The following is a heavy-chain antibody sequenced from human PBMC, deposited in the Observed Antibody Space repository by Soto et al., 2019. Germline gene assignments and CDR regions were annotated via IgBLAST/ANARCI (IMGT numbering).Heavy chain of an antibody. CDR1: GGTFSSYA. CDR2: IIPIFGTA. J-gene: IGHJ3*02. CDR3: ARGLYYYDSSGSYDAFDI. Sequence: SVKVSCKASGGTFSSYAISWVRQAPGQGLEWMGGIIPIFGTANYAQKFQGRVTITADESTSTAYMELSSLRSEDTAVYYCARGLYYYDSSGSYDAFDIWGQGTMVTVSS. D-gene: IGHD3-22*01. V-gene: IGHV1-69*13.